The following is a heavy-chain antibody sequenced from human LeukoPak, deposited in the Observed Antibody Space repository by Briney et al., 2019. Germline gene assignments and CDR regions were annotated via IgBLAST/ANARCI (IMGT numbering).Heavy chain of an antibody. CDR2: ISSSSSYI. V-gene: IGHV3-21*01. Sequence: GGSLRLSCAASGFTFSSYSMNWVRQAPGKGLEWVSSISSSSSYIYYADSVKGRFTISRDNAKNSLYLQMNSLRAEDTAVYYCAGGRCSSTSCSPFDPWGQGTLVTVSS. CDR3: AGGRCSSTSCSPFDP. J-gene: IGHJ5*02. D-gene: IGHD2-2*01. CDR1: GFTFSSYS.